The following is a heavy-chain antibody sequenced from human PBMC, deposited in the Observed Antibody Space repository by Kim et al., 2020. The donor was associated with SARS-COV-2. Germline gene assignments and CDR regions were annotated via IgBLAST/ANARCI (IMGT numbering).Heavy chain of an antibody. J-gene: IGHJ4*02. CDR2: ISYDGSNR. Sequence: GGSLRLSCAASGFTFSSYGMHWVRQAPGKGLEWVTVISYDGSNRYYADSVKGRFTISRDNSKNTLYLQMNSLRAEDTAVYYCATKAAAGTPDYWGQGTLVTVSS. D-gene: IGHD6-13*01. CDR3: ATKAAAGTPDY. CDR1: GFTFSSYG. V-gene: IGHV3-30*03.